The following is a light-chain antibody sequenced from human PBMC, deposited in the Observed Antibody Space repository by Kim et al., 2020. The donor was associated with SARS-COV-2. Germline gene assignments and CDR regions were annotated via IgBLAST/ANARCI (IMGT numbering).Light chain of an antibody. J-gene: IGKJ4*01. V-gene: IGKV3-20*01. CDR2: HAS. CDR3: QQYANS. CDR1: ESVSSKY. Sequence: EIVLTQSPGTLSLSPGERAILSCRASESVSSKYLAWYQQKPGQAPRLLIYHASSRATGIPDRFSGSGSGTDFTLTISRLEPEDFVVYYCQQYANSFGGGTKVDIK.